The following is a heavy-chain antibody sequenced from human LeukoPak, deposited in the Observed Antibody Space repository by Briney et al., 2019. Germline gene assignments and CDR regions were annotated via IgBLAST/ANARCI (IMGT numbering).Heavy chain of an antibody. Sequence: ASVKVSCKTSGYTFTDYFINWVRQAPGQGLEWMGWINPYSGATNYVQKFQGRVTMTRDTSISTAYMELSRLRSDDTAVYYCARVRYRLAETYIDYWGQGTLVTVSS. CDR1: GYTFTDYF. V-gene: IGHV1-2*02. CDR3: ARVRYRLAETYIDY. CDR2: INPYSGAT. D-gene: IGHD3-16*01. J-gene: IGHJ4*02.